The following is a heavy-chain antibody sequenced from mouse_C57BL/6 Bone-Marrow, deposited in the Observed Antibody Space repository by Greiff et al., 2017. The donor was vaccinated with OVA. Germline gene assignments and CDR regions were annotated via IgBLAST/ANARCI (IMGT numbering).Heavy chain of an antibody. D-gene: IGHD1-1*01. J-gene: IGHJ1*03. CDR3: ARWGYYYGSSYYVHWYFDV. CDR2: ISGGGGNT. V-gene: IGHV5-9*01. CDR1: GFTFSSYT. Sequence: EVQGVESGGGLVKPGGSLKLSCAASGFTFSSYTMSWVRQTPEKRLEWVATISGGGGNTYYPDSVKGRFTISRDNAKNTLYLQMSSLRSEDTALYYCARWGYYYGSSYYVHWYFDVWGTGTTVTVSS.